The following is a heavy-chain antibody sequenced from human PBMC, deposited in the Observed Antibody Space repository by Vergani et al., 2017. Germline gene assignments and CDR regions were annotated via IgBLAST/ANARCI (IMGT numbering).Heavy chain of an antibody. V-gene: IGHV3-53*01. Sequence: EVQLVESGGGLIQPGGSLRLSCAASGFTVSSNYMSWVRQAPGKGLEWVSVIYSGGSTYYADSVKGRFTISRDNSKNTLYLQMNGLRAEDTAVYYCARRLTAMAYFDYWGQGTLVTVSS. J-gene: IGHJ4*02. CDR3: ARRLTAMAYFDY. CDR1: GFTVSSNY. CDR2: IYSGGST. D-gene: IGHD5-18*01.